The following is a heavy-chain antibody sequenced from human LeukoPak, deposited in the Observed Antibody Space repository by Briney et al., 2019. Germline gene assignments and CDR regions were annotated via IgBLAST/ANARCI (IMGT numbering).Heavy chain of an antibody. CDR1: GYTFTGYY. V-gene: IGHV1-2*02. J-gene: IGHJ4*02. Sequence: GASVKVSCKASGYTFTGYYMHWVRQAPGQGLEWMGWINPNSGDTNYAQKFQGRVTMTRDTTTSTAYMELSSLRSDDTAVFYCATLMAHLDYWGQGTLVTVSS. CDR2: INPNSGDT. CDR3: ATLMAHLDY. D-gene: IGHD2-8*01.